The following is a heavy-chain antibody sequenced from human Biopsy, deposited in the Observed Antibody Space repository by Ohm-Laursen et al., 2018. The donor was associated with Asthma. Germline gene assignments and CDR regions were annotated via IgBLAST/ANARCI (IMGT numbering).Heavy chain of an antibody. D-gene: IGHD1-26*01. CDR3: ARDAWELQKPYAYYFDY. V-gene: IGHV3-9*01. J-gene: IGHJ4*02. CDR2: ISWNSGSI. CDR1: GFTFDDYG. Sequence: SLRLSCTASGFTFDDYGMHWVRQAPGKGLEWVSGISWNSGSIGYADSVKGRFTISRDNAKNSLYLQMNSLRAEDTAVYYCARDAWELQKPYAYYFDYWGQGTLVTVSS.